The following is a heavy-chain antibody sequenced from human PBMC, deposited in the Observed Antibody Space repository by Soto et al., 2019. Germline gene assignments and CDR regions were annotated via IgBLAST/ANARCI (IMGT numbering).Heavy chain of an antibody. CDR1: GFTFSSYA. J-gene: IGHJ6*02. CDR2: ISYDGSNK. CDR3: ARATRLHYDFWSGYPEGDYYGMDV. Sequence: GGSLRLSCAASGFTFSSYAMHWVRQAPGKGLEWVAVISYDGSNKYYADSVKGRFTISRDNSKNTLYLQMNSLRAEDTAVYYCARATRLHYDFWSGYPEGDYYGMDVWGQGTTVTVSS. D-gene: IGHD3-3*01. V-gene: IGHV3-30-3*01.